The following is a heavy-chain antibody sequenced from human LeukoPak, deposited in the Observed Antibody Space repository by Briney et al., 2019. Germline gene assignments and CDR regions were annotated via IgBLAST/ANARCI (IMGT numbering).Heavy chain of an antibody. J-gene: IGHJ4*02. Sequence: GGSLRLSCAASGFTFSSYDMSWVRQAPGKGLKWVSGVSGSGGSRNYADSVKGRFTISRDNSEKTLYLQMNSLRAEDTAVYYCVRDRRMRVRGYGKTGTTALDYWGQGTLVTVSS. CDR2: VSGSGGSR. CDR3: VRDRRMRVRGYGKTGTTALDY. D-gene: IGHD1-7*01. V-gene: IGHV3-23*01. CDR1: GFTFSSYD.